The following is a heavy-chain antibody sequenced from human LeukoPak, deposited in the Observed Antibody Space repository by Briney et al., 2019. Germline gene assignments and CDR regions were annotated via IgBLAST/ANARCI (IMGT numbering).Heavy chain of an antibody. CDR3: VRDCITLGLSGGFDL. V-gene: IGHV3-13*01. CDR1: GFSCRRYD. J-gene: IGHJ2*01. Sequence: GGSRKLSCAASGFSCRRYDLHWVRHTTGKGLELVSAIGTAGDTYYTASVKGRFTISRENAKSSLYLQMNILRAGDTAVYYCVRDCITLGLSGGFDLWGRGILVTVSS. CDR2: IGTAGDT. D-gene: IGHD3-10*01.